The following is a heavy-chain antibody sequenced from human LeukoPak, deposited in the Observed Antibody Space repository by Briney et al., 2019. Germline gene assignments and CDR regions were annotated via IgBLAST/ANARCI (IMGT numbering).Heavy chain of an antibody. J-gene: IGHJ6*03. Sequence: PGGSLRLSCAASGFTFSSYWMSWVRQAPGKGLEWVANIKQDGSDKYYVDSVKGRFTISRDNAKKSLYLQMNSLRAEDTAVYYCARVYSSSWYSGYLYMDVWGKGTTVTVSS. D-gene: IGHD6-13*01. V-gene: IGHV3-7*01. CDR1: GFTFSSYW. CDR2: IKQDGSDK. CDR3: ARVYSSSWYSGYLYMDV.